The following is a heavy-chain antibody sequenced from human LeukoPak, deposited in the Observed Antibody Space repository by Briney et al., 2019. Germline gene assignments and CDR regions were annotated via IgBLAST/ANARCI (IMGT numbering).Heavy chain of an antibody. CDR1: GGSFSGYY. V-gene: IGHV4-34*01. D-gene: IGHD2-2*01. Sequence: SETLSLTCAVYGGSFSGYYWSWIRQPPGKGLEWIGEISHSGSTNYNPSLKSRVTISVDTSKNQFSLKLSSVTAADTAVYYCASGMGCSSTNCYFDYWGQGTLVTVSS. CDR3: ASGMGCSSTNCYFDY. J-gene: IGHJ4*02. CDR2: ISHSGST.